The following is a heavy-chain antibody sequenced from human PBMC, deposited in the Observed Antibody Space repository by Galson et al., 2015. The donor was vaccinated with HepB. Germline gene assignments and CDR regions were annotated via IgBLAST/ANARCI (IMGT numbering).Heavy chain of an antibody. CDR2: IKSDGSST. J-gene: IGHJ4*02. V-gene: IGHV3-74*01. D-gene: IGHD6-6*01. CDR3: ASSSSGHFR. Sequence: SLRLSCAASGFTFSNYWMHWVRQAPGKGLVWVSRIKSDGSSTTYADSVKGRFTISRDNAKSMLYLQMNSLRVEDTAVYYCASSSSGHFRWGQGTLVTVSS. CDR1: GFTFSNYW.